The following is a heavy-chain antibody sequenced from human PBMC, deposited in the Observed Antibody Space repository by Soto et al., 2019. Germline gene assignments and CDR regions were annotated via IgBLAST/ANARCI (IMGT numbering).Heavy chain of an antibody. CDR2: ISYDGSNK. Sequence: PGGSLRLSCAASGFTFSSYGMHWVRQAPGKGLEWVAVISYDGSNKYYADSVKGRFTISRDNSKNTLYLQMNSLRVEDTAVYYCARGHYGMDVWGQGTTVTVSS. CDR3: ARGHYGMDV. J-gene: IGHJ6*02. CDR1: GFTFSSYG. V-gene: IGHV3-30*03.